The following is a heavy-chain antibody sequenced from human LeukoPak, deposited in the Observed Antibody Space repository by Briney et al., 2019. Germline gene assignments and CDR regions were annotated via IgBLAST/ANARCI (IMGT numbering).Heavy chain of an antibody. Sequence: ASDTLSLTCTVSGGSISSSSYYWGWIRQPPGKGLEWIGSIYYSGSTYYNPSLKSRVTISVDTSKNQFSLKLSSVTAADTAVYYCARGRDGYNFLNRGEYYYFDYWGQGTLVTVSS. CDR2: IYYSGST. D-gene: IGHD5-24*01. CDR3: ARGRDGYNFLNRGEYYYFDY. V-gene: IGHV4-39*07. J-gene: IGHJ4*02. CDR1: GGSISSSSYY.